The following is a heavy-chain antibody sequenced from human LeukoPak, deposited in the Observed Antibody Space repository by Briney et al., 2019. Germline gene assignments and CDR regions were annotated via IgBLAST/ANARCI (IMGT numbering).Heavy chain of an antibody. J-gene: IGHJ4*02. Sequence: SETLSLTCTVSGDSISSSSSYWGWIRQPPGKGLEWIGSIYYSGSTYYNPSLKSRVTISVDTSKNQFSLKLSSVTAADTAVYYCARHYDILTGYYYYWGQGTLVTVSS. CDR2: IYYSGST. V-gene: IGHV4-39*01. D-gene: IGHD3-9*01. CDR1: GDSISSSSSY. CDR3: ARHYDILTGYYYY.